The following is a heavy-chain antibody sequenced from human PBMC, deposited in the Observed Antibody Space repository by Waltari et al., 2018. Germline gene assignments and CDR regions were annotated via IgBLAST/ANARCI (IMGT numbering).Heavy chain of an antibody. CDR3: ARDRGRGLYLDS. CDR1: GDFLSRTDW. J-gene: IGHJ4*02. V-gene: IGHV4-4*02. Sequence: QVQLQESGAGLVMPSGPLSLICAVTGDFLSRTDWWSWVLQPPGKGLEWIGQIPRSGRTHYNPSLDTRVSMSIDTSNNQFSLKVTSATAADTAVYYCARDRGRGLYLDSWGQGTLVTVSP. CDR2: IPRSGRT. D-gene: IGHD2-15*01.